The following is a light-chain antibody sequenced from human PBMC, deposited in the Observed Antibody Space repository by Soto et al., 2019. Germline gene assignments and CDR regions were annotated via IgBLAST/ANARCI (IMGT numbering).Light chain of an antibody. Sequence: QSVLTQPPSVSAAPGQKVTISCSGSSSNIGNNYVSWYQQLPGTAPKLLIYGNNERPSGIPDRFSASKSGASAALDITGLQTGDEADYYCGTWDSSLNAGVFGGGTKVTVL. J-gene: IGLJ2*01. CDR3: GTWDSSLNAGV. CDR1: SSNIGNNY. CDR2: GNN. V-gene: IGLV1-51*01.